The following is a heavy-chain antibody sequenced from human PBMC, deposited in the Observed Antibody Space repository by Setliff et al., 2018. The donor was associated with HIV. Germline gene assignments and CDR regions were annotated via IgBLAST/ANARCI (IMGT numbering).Heavy chain of an antibody. J-gene: IGHJ4*02. CDR3: ATVDGTRYLDY. CDR2: IYNSEMI. D-gene: IGHD1-1*01. V-gene: IGHV4-59*08. CDR1: GASISSNT. Sequence: SETLSLTCIVSGASISSNTWSWIRQAPGKGLQWIGFIYNSEMINYNPSLTSRVTISQDTSKNQFSLELTSVTAADTAVYYCATVDGTRYLDYWGQGKLVTVSS.